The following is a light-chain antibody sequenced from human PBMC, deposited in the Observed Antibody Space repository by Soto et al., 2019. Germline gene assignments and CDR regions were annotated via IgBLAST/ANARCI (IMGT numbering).Light chain of an antibody. V-gene: IGKV3-20*01. J-gene: IGKJ1*01. Sequence: EIVLTQSPGTLSLSPGERATLSCRASQSVSSSYLAWYQQKPGQAPRLLIYGASSRATGIPDRFSGSGSGTDFTLTISRLEPEDFAVYYCQQYDSSVWTFGQGTKVDMK. CDR1: QSVSSSY. CDR3: QQYDSSVWT. CDR2: GAS.